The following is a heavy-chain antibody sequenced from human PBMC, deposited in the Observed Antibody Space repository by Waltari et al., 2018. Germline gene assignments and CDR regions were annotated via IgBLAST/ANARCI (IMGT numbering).Heavy chain of an antibody. D-gene: IGHD6-13*01. CDR1: GCSISSSSYY. V-gene: IGHV4-39*01. CDR3: ARNIAAGTGIGY. Sequence: QLQLQESGPGMVQPSETLSLSCTSSGCSISSSSYYWGWIRQPPGKGLEWIGSIYYSGSTYYNPSLKSRVTISVDTSKNQFSLKLSSVTAADTAVYYCARNIAAGTGIGYWGHGTLVTVSS. J-gene: IGHJ4*01. CDR2: IYYSGST.